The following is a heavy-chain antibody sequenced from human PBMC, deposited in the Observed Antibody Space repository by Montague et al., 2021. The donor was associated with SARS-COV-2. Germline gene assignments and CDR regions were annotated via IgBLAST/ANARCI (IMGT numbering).Heavy chain of an antibody. V-gene: IGHV3-23*01. D-gene: IGHD5-18*01. CDR3: AKASWIQLWFRTPYFDC. Sequence: SLRLSCAAAGFTFSSYAMSWVRQAPGKGLEWVSAISGSGGSTYYADSVKGRFTISRNNSKNTLYLQMNSLRAEDTAVYYCAKASWIQLWFRTPYFDCWGQGTLVTASS. CDR2: ISGSGGST. J-gene: IGHJ4*02. CDR1: GFTFSSYA.